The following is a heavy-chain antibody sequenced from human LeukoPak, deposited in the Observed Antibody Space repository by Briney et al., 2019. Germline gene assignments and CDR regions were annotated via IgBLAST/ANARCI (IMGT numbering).Heavy chain of an antibody. Sequence: GGSLRLSCVAYNFTFKVYNMNWVRQAAGKGLEWISYITYSSNTISYADSVRGRFSVSRDNDKDAVYLQLNSLTDEDTAIYYCARDWGYGYSDQWGQGTLVTVSS. J-gene: IGHJ4*02. CDR3: ARDWGYGYSDQ. CDR2: ITYSSNTI. D-gene: IGHD4-11*01. V-gene: IGHV3-48*02. CDR1: NFTFKVYN.